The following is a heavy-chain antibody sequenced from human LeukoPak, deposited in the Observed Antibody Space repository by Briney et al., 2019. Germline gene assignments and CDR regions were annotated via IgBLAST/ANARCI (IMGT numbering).Heavy chain of an antibody. V-gene: IGHV3-30*02. CDR3: AKDLEQWPAVPEY. Sequence: AGGSLRLSCATSGFTFSNYGMHWVRQAPGKGLEWVAFIEKDGSNKYYADSVKGRFTVSRDNSKNRLYLQMNSLRPEETALYYCAKDLEQWPAVPEYWGQGTLVIVSS. CDR2: IEKDGSNK. D-gene: IGHD6-19*01. J-gene: IGHJ4*02. CDR1: GFTFSNYG.